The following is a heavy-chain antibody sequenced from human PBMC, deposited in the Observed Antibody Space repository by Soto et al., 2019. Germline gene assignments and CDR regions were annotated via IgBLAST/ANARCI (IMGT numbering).Heavy chain of an antibody. V-gene: IGHV4-59*01. CDR3: ARDLKEYCSDGKCNWFDP. Sequence: PSETLSLTCTVSGASITTYYWSWIRQPPGKGLERIGYISYSGSTDYNPSLKSRVTISFDASKNQISLQVRSATAADAAFYYCARDLKEYCSDGKCNWFDPWGQGTLVTVS. CDR2: ISYSGST. CDR1: GASITTYY. J-gene: IGHJ5*02. D-gene: IGHD2-15*01.